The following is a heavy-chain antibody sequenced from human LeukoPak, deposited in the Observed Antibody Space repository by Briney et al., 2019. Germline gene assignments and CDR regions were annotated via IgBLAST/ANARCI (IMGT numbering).Heavy chain of an antibody. J-gene: IGHJ5*02. CDR2: INPNSGGT. V-gene: IGHV1-2*02. CDR1: GYTFTGYY. Sequence: ASVRVSCKASGYTFTGYYMHWVRQAPGQGLEWMGWINPNSGGTNYAQKFQGRVTMTRDTSISTAYMELSRLRSDDTAVYYCARGPLDRITIFGVEPSNWFDPWGQGTLVTVSS. D-gene: IGHD3-3*01. CDR3: ARGPLDRITIFGVEPSNWFDP.